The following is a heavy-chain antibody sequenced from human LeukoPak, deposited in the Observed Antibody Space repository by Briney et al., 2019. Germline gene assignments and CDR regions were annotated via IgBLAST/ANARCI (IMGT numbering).Heavy chain of an antibody. CDR3: ARSSHPAGLNFDY. V-gene: IGHV4-31*03. D-gene: IGHD1-14*01. CDR1: GGSISSGGYY. Sequence: SETLSLTCTVSGGSISSGGYYWSWIRQHPGKGLEWIGYIYYSGSTSYNPSLKSRVTISVDTSKNQFSLKLSSVTAADTAVYYCARSSHPAGLNFDYWGQGTLVTVSS. J-gene: IGHJ4*02. CDR2: IYYSGST.